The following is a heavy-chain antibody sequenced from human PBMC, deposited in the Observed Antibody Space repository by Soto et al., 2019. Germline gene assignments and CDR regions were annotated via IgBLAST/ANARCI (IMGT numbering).Heavy chain of an antibody. CDR2: IYHSGST. V-gene: IGHV4-39*07. CDR1: GGSFSSSNYY. D-gene: IGHD5-12*01. J-gene: IGHJ4*02. Sequence: PSETLSLTCTVSGGSFSSSNYYWGWIRQPRGKGLEWIGTIYHSGSTFYNPSLKSRVTISVDTSKNQFSLKLSSVTAADTAVYYCARVLDLYQGSGYDYDDYWGQGTLVTVSS. CDR3: ARVLDLYQGSGYDYDDY.